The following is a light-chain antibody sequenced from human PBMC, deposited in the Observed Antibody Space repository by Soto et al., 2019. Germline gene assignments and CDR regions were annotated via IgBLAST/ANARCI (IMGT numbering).Light chain of an antibody. CDR1: QSISSY. J-gene: IGKJ3*01. CDR2: DAS. CDR3: QQSYSTSCT. Sequence: DIQMTQSPPSLSASVGDRVTITCRASQSISSYLNWYQQKPGKAPNLLIYDASSLQSGVSSRFSGSGSGTDFTLTISSLQPEDFATYYCQQSYSTSCTFGPGTKVDFK. V-gene: IGKV1-39*01.